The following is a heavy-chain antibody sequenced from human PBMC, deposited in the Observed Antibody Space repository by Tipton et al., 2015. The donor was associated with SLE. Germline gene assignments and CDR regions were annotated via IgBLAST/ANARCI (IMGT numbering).Heavy chain of an antibody. Sequence: GLVKPSETLSLTCSVSSGSISSSSYYWGWIRQPPGKGLEWIGSIYYGGNTYYNPSLKSRVTMSADTSKNQFSLNLSSVTAADTAVYHCARLVLRSFDWFPWGQGTLVTVSS. CDR3: ARLVLRSFDWFP. V-gene: IGHV4-39*01. D-gene: IGHD3-9*01. CDR2: IYYGGNT. J-gene: IGHJ4*02. CDR1: SGSISSSSYY.